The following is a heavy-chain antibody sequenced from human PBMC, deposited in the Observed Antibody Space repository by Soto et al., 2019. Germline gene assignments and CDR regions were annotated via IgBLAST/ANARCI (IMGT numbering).Heavy chain of an antibody. Sequence: QVQLVQSGAEVMKPGSSVKVSCMPSGGAFSTYPLSWVRQAPGQGLEWMGRIVPVLGVPNYAQRFQGRVTMTADKDTNTAYLELSSLRFEDTAVYYCGRDRYAHGSGSTIDNWGQGTLVTVSS. CDR1: GGAFSTYP. D-gene: IGHD3-10*01. CDR3: GRDRYAHGSGSTIDN. J-gene: IGHJ4*02. V-gene: IGHV1-69*04. CDR2: IVPVLGVP.